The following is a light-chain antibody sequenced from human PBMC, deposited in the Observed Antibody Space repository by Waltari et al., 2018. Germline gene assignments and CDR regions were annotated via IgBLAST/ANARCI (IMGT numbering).Light chain of an antibody. CDR3: MQTLQSPVT. Sequence: DIVMTQSPLSLPVTPGEPASISCRSSQSLLHTNGFHYLEWYLQRPGQSPQLLIYLGTNRASGVPDRFSGSRSGTDFTLKISSVEAEDVGVYYCMQTLQSPVTFGQGTRLEIK. V-gene: IGKV2-28*01. CDR2: LGT. J-gene: IGKJ5*01. CDR1: QSLLHTNGFHY.